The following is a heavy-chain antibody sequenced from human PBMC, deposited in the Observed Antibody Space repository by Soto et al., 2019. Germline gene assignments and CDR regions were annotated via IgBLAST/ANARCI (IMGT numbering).Heavy chain of an antibody. J-gene: IGHJ5*02. CDR1: GFTFSSYG. V-gene: IGHV3-30*18. D-gene: IGHD5-12*01. CDR2: ISYDGSNK. Sequence: GGSLRLSCAASGFTFSSYGMHWVRQAPGKGLEWVAVISYDGSNKYYADSVKGRFTISRDNSKNTLYLQMNSLRAEDTAVYYCAKGVVASGYDYWGFLFDPWGQGTLVTVSS. CDR3: AKGVVASGYDYWGFLFDP.